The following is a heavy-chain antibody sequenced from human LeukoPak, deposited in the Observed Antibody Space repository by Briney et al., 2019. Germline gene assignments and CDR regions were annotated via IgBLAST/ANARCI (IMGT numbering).Heavy chain of an antibody. D-gene: IGHD3-10*01. CDR3: AKALARFGELPLPYGMDV. J-gene: IGHJ6*02. V-gene: IGHV3-48*03. CDR1: GFTFSSYE. Sequence: GGSLRLSCAASGFTFSSYEMNWVRQAPGKGLEWVSYISSSGSTIYYADSVKGRFTISRDNAKNSLYLQMNSLRAEDTAVYYCAKALARFGELPLPYGMDVWGQGTTVTVSS. CDR2: ISSSGSTI.